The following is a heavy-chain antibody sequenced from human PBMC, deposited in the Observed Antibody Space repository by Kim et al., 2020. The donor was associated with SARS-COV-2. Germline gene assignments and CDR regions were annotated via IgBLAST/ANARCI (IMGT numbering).Heavy chain of an antibody. J-gene: IGHJ6*02. CDR3: AREGERVAAAGLMDV. D-gene: IGHD6-13*01. V-gene: IGHV4-4*07. Sequence: PTPKNRVTMPVDTSKDQFSLKLSSVTAADTAVYYCAREGERVAAAGLMDVWGQGTTVTVSS.